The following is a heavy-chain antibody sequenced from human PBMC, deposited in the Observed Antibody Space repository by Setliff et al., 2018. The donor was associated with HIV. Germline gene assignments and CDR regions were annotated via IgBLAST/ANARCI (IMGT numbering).Heavy chain of an antibody. Sequence: GESLKISCKGSRYSFTNYWIGWVRQMPGKGLEWMGIIYPGDSDTRYSTAFQGQVTISADKSISTAYLHWSSLKASDTAMYYCATSDYGGDSGHFQHWGRGTLVTVSS. CDR2: IYPGDSDT. D-gene: IGHD2-21*02. V-gene: IGHV5-51*01. CDR3: ATSDYGGDSGHFQH. J-gene: IGHJ1*01. CDR1: RYSFTNYW.